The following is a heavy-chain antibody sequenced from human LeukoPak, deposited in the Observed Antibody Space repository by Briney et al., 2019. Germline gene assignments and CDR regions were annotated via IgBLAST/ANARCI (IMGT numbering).Heavy chain of an antibody. CDR1: GFTFSSYS. CDR2: ISSSSSYI. D-gene: IGHD3-10*01. CDR3: ARDLLKYGSGYFDY. J-gene: IGHJ4*02. V-gene: IGHV3-21*01. Sequence: PGGSLRLSCAASGFTFSSYSMNWVRQAPGKGLEWVSSISSSSSYIYYADSVKGRFTISRDNAKNSLYLQMNSLRAEDTAVYYCARDLLKYGSGYFDYWGQGTLVTVSS.